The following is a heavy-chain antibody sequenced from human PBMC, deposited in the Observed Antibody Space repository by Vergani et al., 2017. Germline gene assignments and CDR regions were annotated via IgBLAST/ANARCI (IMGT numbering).Heavy chain of an antibody. D-gene: IGHD1-26*01. V-gene: IGHV1-46*03. J-gene: IGHJ6*02. Sequence: QVQLVQSGAEVKKPGSSVKVSCKASGGTFSSYAISWVRQAPGQGLEWMGIINPSGGSTSYAQKFQGRVTMTRDTSTSTVYMELSSLRSEDTAVYYCAREVRADSGSYSHGGMDVWGQGP. CDR2: INPSGGST. CDR3: AREVRADSGSYSHGGMDV. CDR1: GGTFSSYA.